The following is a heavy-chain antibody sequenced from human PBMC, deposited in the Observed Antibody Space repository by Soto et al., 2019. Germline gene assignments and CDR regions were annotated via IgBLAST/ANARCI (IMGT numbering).Heavy chain of an antibody. V-gene: IGHV1-46*03. Sequence: QVQLVQSGAEVKKPGASVKVSCKASGYTFTNYYIHWVRQAPGHGLEWMGIINPTGGSTTYAQKFQGRVTMTRDTSTSTVYMALSSLRSEDTAVYYCARAYYGSGSYHNPNWFDPWGQGTLVTVSS. CDR3: ARAYYGSGSYHNPNWFDP. J-gene: IGHJ5*02. CDR1: GYTFTNYY. D-gene: IGHD3-10*01. CDR2: INPTGGST.